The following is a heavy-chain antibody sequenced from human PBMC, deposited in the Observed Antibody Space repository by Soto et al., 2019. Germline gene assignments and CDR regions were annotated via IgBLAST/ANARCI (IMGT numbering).Heavy chain of an antibody. CDR3: ARRASIRAPLGARGNWFDP. Sequence: SETLSLTCTVSGGSISSYYWSWIRQPPGKGLEWIGYIYYSGSTNYNPSLKSRVTISVDTSKNQFSLKLSSVTAADTAVYYCARRASIRAPLGARGNWFDPWGQGTLVTVSS. D-gene: IGHD2-21*01. CDR1: GGSISSYY. J-gene: IGHJ5*02. V-gene: IGHV4-59*01. CDR2: IYYSGST.